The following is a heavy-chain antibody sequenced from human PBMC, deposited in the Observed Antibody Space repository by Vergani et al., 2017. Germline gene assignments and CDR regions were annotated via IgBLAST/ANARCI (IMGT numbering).Heavy chain of an antibody. V-gene: IGHV4-30-4*01. J-gene: IGHJ3*02. D-gene: IGHD4-17*01. CDR3: ARRSPSYGDYLGVAFDI. CDR2: IYYSGST. CDR1: GGSISSGDYY. Sequence: QVQLQESGPGLVKPSQTLSLTCTVSGGSISSGDYYWSWIRQPPGKGLEWIGYIYYSGSTYYNPSLKSRVTISVDTSKNQFSLKLSSVTAADTAVYYCARRSPSYGDYLGVAFDIWGQGTMVTVSS.